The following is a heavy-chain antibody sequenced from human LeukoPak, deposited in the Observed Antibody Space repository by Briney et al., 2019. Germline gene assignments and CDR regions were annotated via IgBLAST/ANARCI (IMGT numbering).Heavy chain of an antibody. D-gene: IGHD4-11*01. CDR1: GYTFSSYS. Sequence: PGGSLRLSCAASGYTFSSYSMHWVRQAPGKGLEWVAVIWYDGSNKYYADSVKGRFAISRDNSKNTLYLQMNSLRAEDTAVYYCAKCYSNYEGFFDYWGQGTLVTVSS. CDR3: AKCYSNYEGFFDY. CDR2: IWYDGSNK. J-gene: IGHJ4*02. V-gene: IGHV3-33*06.